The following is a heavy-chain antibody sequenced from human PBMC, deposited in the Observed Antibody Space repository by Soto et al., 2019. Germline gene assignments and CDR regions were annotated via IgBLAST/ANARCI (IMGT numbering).Heavy chain of an antibody. J-gene: IGHJ4*02. CDR1: GGSISSGDYY. Sequence: QVQLRESGPGLVKPSQTLSLTCTVSGGSISSGDYYWSWIRQPPGKGLEWIGYIYYSGSTYYNPSLKGRVTISVDTSKNQFSLKLSSVTAADTAVYYCALGDSSGYYGYYFDYWGQGTLVTVSS. CDR2: IYYSGST. D-gene: IGHD3-22*01. V-gene: IGHV4-30-4*01. CDR3: ALGDSSGYYGYYFDY.